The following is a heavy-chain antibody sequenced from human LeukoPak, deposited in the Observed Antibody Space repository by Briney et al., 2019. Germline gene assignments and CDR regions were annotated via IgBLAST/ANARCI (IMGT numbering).Heavy chain of an antibody. V-gene: IGHV4-34*01. CDR3: ARCRSRYYYDSSGYYHDY. Sequence: SETLSLTCAVYGGSFSGYYWSWIRQPPGKGLEWIGEINHSGSTNYNPSLKSRVTISVDTSKNPFSLKLSSVTAADTAVYYCARCRSRYYYDSSGYYHDYWGQGTLVTVSS. D-gene: IGHD3-22*01. CDR1: GGSFSGYY. J-gene: IGHJ4*02. CDR2: INHSGST.